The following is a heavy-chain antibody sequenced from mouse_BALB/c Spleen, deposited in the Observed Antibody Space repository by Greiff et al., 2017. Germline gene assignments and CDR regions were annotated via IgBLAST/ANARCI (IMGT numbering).Heavy chain of an antibody. Sequence: VQLKESGAELVKPGASVKLSCTASGFNIKDTYMHWVKQRPEQGLEWIGRIDPANGNTKYDPKFPGKATITADTSSNTAYLQLSSLTSKDTAVYYCARSYDGYYVGWGQGTTLTVSS. CDR1: GFNIKDTY. V-gene: IGHV14-3*02. CDR3: ARSYDGYYVG. CDR2: IDPANGNT. J-gene: IGHJ2*01. D-gene: IGHD2-3*01.